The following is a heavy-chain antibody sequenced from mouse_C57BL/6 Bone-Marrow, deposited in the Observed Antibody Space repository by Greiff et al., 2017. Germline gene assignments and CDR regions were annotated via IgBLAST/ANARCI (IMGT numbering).Heavy chain of an antibody. D-gene: IGHD2-1*01. CDR2: IYPGSGNT. CDR1: GYSFTSYY. V-gene: IGHV1-66*01. Sequence: LVESGPELVKPGASVKISCKASGYSFTSYYIHWVKQRPGQGLEWIGWIYPGSGNTKYNEKFKGKATLTADTSSSTAYRQLSSLTSEDSAVYYCARPLIYYGNYVGFAYWGQGTLVTVSA. CDR3: ARPLIYYGNYVGFAY. J-gene: IGHJ3*01.